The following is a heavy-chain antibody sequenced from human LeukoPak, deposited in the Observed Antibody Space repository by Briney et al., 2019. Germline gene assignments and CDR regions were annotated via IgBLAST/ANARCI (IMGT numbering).Heavy chain of an antibody. CDR2: ISGSGGST. CDR3: AKENYYYYMDV. CDR1: GGSISSNSYY. V-gene: IGHV3-23*01. Sequence: ETLSLTCAVSGGSISSNSYYWGWIRQPPGKGLEWVSAISGSGGSTYYADSVKGRFTISRDNSKNTLYLQMNSLRAEDTAVYYCAKENYYYYMDVWGKGTTVTVSS. J-gene: IGHJ6*03.